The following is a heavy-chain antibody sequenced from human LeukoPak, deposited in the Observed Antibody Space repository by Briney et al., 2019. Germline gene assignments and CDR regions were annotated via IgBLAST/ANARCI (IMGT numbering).Heavy chain of an antibody. CDR1: GFTFSSYA. CDR2: ISYDGSNK. Sequence: PGGSLRLSCAASGFTFSSYAMHWVRQAPGKGLEWVAVISYDGSNKYYADSVKGRFTISRDNSKNTLYLQMNSLRAEDTAVYYCARGDPLVATILGTYFDYWGQGTLVTVSS. J-gene: IGHJ4*02. V-gene: IGHV3-30-3*01. CDR3: ARGDPLVATILGTYFDY. D-gene: IGHD5-12*01.